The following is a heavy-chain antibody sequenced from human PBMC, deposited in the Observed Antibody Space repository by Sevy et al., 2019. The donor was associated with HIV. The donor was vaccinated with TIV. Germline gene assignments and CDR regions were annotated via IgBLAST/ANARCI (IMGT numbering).Heavy chain of an antibody. D-gene: IGHD6-13*01. CDR1: GGTFSSYA. J-gene: IGHJ1*01. CDR3: ARDLSVGIAED. CDR2: IIPIFGTA. Sequence: ASVKVSCKASGGTFSSYAISWVRQAPGQGLEWMGGIIPIFGTANYAQKFQGRVTITADESTSTAYMELSSLRSEDTDVYYCARDLSVGIAEDWGQGTLVTVSS. V-gene: IGHV1-69*13.